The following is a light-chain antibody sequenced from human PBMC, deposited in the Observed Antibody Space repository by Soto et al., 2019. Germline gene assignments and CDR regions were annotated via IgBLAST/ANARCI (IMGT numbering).Light chain of an antibody. CDR2: DAS. J-gene: IGKJ2*01. V-gene: IGKV3-11*01. Sequence: EIVLTQSPASLSLSPGDRATLSCRANQSVSNSLAWYQQTPGQPPRLLIFDASNGATGIPPRFSGSGSGTDFSLTIDSLEPEDFVVYYCQQRSDWPPSFGQGTKVDIK. CDR1: QSVSNS. CDR3: QQRSDWPPS.